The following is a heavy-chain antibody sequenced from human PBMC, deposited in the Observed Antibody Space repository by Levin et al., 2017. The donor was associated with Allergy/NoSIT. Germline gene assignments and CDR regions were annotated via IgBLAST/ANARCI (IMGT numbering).Heavy chain of an antibody. V-gene: IGHV3-33*01. D-gene: IGHD2-2*01. CDR2: IWYDGSNK. Sequence: GESLKISCAASGFTFSSYGMHWVRQAPGKGLEWVAVIWYDGSNKYYADSVKGRFTISRDNSKNTLYLQMNSLRAEDTAVYYCARDYLYCSSTSCYRLFGYFDLWGRGTLVTVSS. CDR1: GFTFSSYG. CDR3: ARDYLYCSSTSCYRLFGYFDL. J-gene: IGHJ2*01.